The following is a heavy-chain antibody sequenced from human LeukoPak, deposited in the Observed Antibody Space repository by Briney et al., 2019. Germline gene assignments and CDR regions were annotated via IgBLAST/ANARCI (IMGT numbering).Heavy chain of an antibody. J-gene: IGHJ5*02. V-gene: IGHV3-23*01. CDR3: AKGSTSEA. Sequence: GGSLRLSCAASGFTFSSYVMNWVRQAPGKGLEWVSAISGSGGTTYYADSVKGRFTTSRNNSENTLYLQMNSLSAEDTAVFYCAKGSTSEAWGQGTLVTVSS. CDR2: ISGSGGTT. CDR1: GFTFSSYV. D-gene: IGHD5/OR15-5a*01.